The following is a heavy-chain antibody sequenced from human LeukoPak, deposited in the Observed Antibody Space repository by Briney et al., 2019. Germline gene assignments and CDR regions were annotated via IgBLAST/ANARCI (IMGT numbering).Heavy chain of an antibody. J-gene: IGHJ5*02. D-gene: IGHD2-15*01. CDR1: GGSNSSYY. V-gene: IGHV4-59*01. Sequence: PSETLSLTCTVSGGSNSSYYWSWIRQRPGKGLEWIGYSYYSGSTNYKPSLKSRVTISVDTSKNQFSLKLSSVTAADTAVYYCAGGGRSGWFDPWGQGTLVTVSS. CDR3: AGGGRSGWFDP. CDR2: SYYSGST.